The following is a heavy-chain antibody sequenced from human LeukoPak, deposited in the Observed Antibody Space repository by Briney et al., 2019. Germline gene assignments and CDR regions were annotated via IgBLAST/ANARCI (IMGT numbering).Heavy chain of an antibody. CDR1: GFTFSSYA. J-gene: IGHJ4*02. Sequence: GGSLRLSCAASGFTFSSYAMSWVRQAPGKGLEWVSAISGSGGSTYYADSVKGRFTISRDNSKNTLYLQMNSLRAEDTAVYYCAKSVQEFNYYDSSGWDYWGQGTLVTVSS. V-gene: IGHV3-23*01. CDR2: ISGSGGST. CDR3: AKSVQEFNYYDSSGWDY. D-gene: IGHD3-22*01.